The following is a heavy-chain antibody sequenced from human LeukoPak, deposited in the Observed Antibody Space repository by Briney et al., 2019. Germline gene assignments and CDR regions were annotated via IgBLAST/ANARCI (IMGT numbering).Heavy chain of an antibody. Sequence: SVKVSCKASGGTFSSYAISWVRQAPGQGLEWMGGIIPIFGTANYAQKFQGRVTITADKSTSTAYMELNSLRAEDTAVYYCAREGDAGTYFDWYNYYYYMDVWGKGTTVTISS. CDR1: GGTFSSYA. D-gene: IGHD3-9*01. J-gene: IGHJ6*03. V-gene: IGHV1-69*06. CDR2: IIPIFGTA. CDR3: AREGDAGTYFDWYNYYYYMDV.